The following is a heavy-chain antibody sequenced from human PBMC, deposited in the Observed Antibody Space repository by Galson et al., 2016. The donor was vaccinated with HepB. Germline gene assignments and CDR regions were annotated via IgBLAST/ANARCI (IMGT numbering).Heavy chain of an antibody. CDR3: AKGGPGIAVPADL. V-gene: IGHV3-30*18. Sequence: SLRLSCAASGLIFSNHAMHWVRQAPGQGLEWVAVTSHDGSNEYYADSVKGRFAISRDNHKNALYLQMNSLTAGDTAVYYCAKGGPGIAVPADLGGQGTLVTVSS. D-gene: IGHD6-19*01. J-gene: IGHJ5*02. CDR2: TSHDGSNE. CDR1: GLIFSNHA.